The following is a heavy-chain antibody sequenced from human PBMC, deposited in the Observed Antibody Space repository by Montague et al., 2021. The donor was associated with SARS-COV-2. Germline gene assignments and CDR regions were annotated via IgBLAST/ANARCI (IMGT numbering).Heavy chain of an antibody. CDR2: IYYSGST. D-gene: IGHD6-13*01. Sequence: SETLSLTCTVSGGSISSSSYYWGWIRQPPGKGLEWIGSIYYSGSTXYNPSLESRVTISVDTSKNQFSLKLSSVTAADTAVYYCAGSPPGIAAAGTVAAFDIWDQGTMVTVSS. V-gene: IGHV4-39*01. CDR1: GGSISSSSYY. J-gene: IGHJ3*02. CDR3: AGSPPGIAAAGTVAAFDI.